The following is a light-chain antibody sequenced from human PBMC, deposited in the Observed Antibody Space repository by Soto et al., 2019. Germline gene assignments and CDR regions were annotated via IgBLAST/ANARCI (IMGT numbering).Light chain of an antibody. CDR3: LSRGDSLTYV. J-gene: IGLJ1*01. CDR1: SSDVGGYNY. Sequence: QSALTQPASVSGSPGQSITISCTGTSSDVGGYNYVSWYQQHPGNVPKLMIYEVSSRPAGVSNRFSGSKSGNTASLTISGLQAEDEADSYCLSRGDSLTYVFGTGTKLTVL. CDR2: EVS. V-gene: IGLV2-14*01.